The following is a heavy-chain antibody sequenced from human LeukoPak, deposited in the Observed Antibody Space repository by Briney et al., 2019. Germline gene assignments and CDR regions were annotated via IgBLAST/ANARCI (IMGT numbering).Heavy chain of an antibody. CDR2: IYHSGST. CDR1: GGSISSSNW. Sequence: PSETLSLTCAVSGGSISSSNWWSWVRQPPGKGLEWIGEIYHSGSTNYNPSLKSRVTISVDKSKNQFSLKLSSVTAADTAVYYCAGTTMVRFYYYFAMDVRGQGTTVTVSS. V-gene: IGHV4-4*02. J-gene: IGHJ6*02. CDR3: AGTTMVRFYYYFAMDV. D-gene: IGHD3-10*01.